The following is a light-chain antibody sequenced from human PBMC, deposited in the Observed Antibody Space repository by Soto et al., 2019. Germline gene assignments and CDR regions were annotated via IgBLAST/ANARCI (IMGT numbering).Light chain of an antibody. CDR2: SAS. CDR1: QNLGTLY. CDR3: QQYDTSLIT. Sequence: EIVLTQSPGTLSLSPGERGTLSCRASQNLGTLYLAWFQQKSGQAPRLLIYSASRRATGIPDRFTGSGSGTDFTLTINRVEPEDFAVYYCQQYDTSLITFGQGTRLEIK. J-gene: IGKJ5*01. V-gene: IGKV3-20*01.